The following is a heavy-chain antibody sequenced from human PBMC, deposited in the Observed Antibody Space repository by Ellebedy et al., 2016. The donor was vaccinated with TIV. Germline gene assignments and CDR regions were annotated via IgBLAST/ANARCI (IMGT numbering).Heavy chain of an antibody. V-gene: IGHV4-34*01. D-gene: IGHD3-16*01. CDR1: GRSSTGSY. CDR3: ARGRTTMITNPKYFDY. Sequence: SETLSLXCAVYGRSSTGSYWTWIPQAPGKGLGWVGEINDSATTNYNPSPKSRVTISVDTSKNQFSLKLTSVTAADTAVYYCARGRTTMITNPKYFDYWGHGTLLTVSS. CDR2: INDSATT. J-gene: IGHJ4*01.